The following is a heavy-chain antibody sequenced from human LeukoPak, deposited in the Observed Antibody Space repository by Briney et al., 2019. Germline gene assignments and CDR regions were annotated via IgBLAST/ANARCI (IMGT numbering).Heavy chain of an antibody. CDR3: ARTDAIAVAGPHFDY. D-gene: IGHD6-19*01. CDR1: IYSFTSYG. Sequence: ASAKVSCKASIYSFTSYGISWVRQAPGQGLEWMGWISAYNGNTNYAQKLQGRVTMTTDTSTSTAYMELRSLRSDDTAVYYCARTDAIAVAGPHFDYWGQGTLVTVSS. J-gene: IGHJ4*02. CDR2: ISAYNGNT. V-gene: IGHV1-18*01.